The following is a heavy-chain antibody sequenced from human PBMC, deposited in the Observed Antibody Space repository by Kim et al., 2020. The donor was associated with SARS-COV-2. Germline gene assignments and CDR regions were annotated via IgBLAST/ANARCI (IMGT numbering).Heavy chain of an antibody. J-gene: IGHJ4*02. Sequence: GGSLRLSCRVSGFTFNSYAMSWVRQAPGKGLESVCFLTGTGGNKFCADSVKGRFTISRDNSNNGLFLQMSSLRADDTATYYCARDGYNDIPLDSWGQGT. CDR2: LTGTGGNK. CDR1: GFTFNSYA. D-gene: IGHD3-9*01. CDR3: ARDGYNDIPLDS. V-gene: IGHV3-23*01.